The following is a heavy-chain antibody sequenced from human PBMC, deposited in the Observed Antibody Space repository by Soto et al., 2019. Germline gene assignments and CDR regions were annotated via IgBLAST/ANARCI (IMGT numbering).Heavy chain of an antibody. V-gene: IGHV3-23*01. CDR1: GLNFATYA. Sequence: PGGSLRLSCAASGLNFATYAMTWIRQAPGKGLEWVSATSGDAANTQYADSVKGRFTMSRDNSKNTLYLQMNSLRAEDTAVYFCAKYFTAATRYFDLWGRGTLVTVSS. D-gene: IGHD6-25*01. CDR2: TSGDAANT. J-gene: IGHJ2*01. CDR3: AKYFTAATRYFDL.